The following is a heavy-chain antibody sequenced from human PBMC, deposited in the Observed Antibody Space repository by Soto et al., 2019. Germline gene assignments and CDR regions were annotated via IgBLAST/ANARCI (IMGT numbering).Heavy chain of an antibody. CDR2: IYKSATT. Sequence: SETLSLTCSVSGDSISTVDYFWAWIRQPPGQALEYIGYIYKSATTYYNPSFESRVAISLDTSKSRFSLNVTSVTAADTAVYFCARGRYCLTGRCFPNWFDSWGQGTLVTVSS. CDR1: GDSISTVDYF. CDR3: ARGRYCLTGRCFPNWFDS. V-gene: IGHV4-30-4*01. J-gene: IGHJ5*01. D-gene: IGHD2-15*01.